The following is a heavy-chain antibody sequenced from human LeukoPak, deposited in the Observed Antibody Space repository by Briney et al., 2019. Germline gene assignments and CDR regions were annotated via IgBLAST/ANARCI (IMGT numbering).Heavy chain of an antibody. Sequence: GASVTVSCRASGYSFTSYDMNWVRQATGQGLEWMGWMNPNSGNTGYAQKFQGRITMTWDTSTGTAYMELSSLRSEDTAVYYCARGDWFDPWGQGTLVTVSS. CDR2: MNPNSGNT. CDR3: ARGDWFDP. V-gene: IGHV1-8*01. J-gene: IGHJ5*02. CDR1: GYSFTSYD.